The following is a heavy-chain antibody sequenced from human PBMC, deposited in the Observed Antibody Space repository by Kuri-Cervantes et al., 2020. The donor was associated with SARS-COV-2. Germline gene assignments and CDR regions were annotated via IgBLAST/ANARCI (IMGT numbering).Heavy chain of an antibody. Sequence: ASVKVSCKASGYTFTSYGISWVRQAPGQGLEWMGWISAYNGNTNYAQKFQGRVTITADKSTSTAYMELSSLRSEDTAVYYCARDSGVDWGNWNPGPFDYWGQGTLVTVSS. CDR3: ARDSGVDWGNWNPGPFDY. J-gene: IGHJ4*02. CDR2: ISAYNGNT. V-gene: IGHV1-18*04. CDR1: GYTFTSYG. D-gene: IGHD1-20*01.